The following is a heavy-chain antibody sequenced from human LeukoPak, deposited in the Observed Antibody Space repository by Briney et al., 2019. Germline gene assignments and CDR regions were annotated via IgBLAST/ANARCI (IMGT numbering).Heavy chain of an antibody. V-gene: IGHV3-30*04. J-gene: IGHJ6*02. CDR3: ARDRKGALNYGMDV. CDR1: GFTFSSYA. CDR2: ISYDGSNK. Sequence: GGSLRLSCAASGFTFSSYAMHWVRQAPGKGLEWVAVISYDGSNKYYADSVKGRFTISRDNSKNTLYLQMNSLRAEDTAVYYCARDRKGALNYGMDVWGQGTTVTVSS.